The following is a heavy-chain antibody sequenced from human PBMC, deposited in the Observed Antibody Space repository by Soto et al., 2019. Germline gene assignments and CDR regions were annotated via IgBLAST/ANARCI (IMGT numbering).Heavy chain of an antibody. Sequence: SETLSLTCTVSGGSISSYRWSWIRQPAGKGLEWIGEIYHSGSTNYNPSLKSRVTISVDKSKNQFSLKLSSVTAADTAVYYCARYHGSYDAYYYYGMDVWGQGTTVTVSS. D-gene: IGHD1-26*01. CDR2: IYHSGST. CDR1: GGSISSYR. J-gene: IGHJ6*02. V-gene: IGHV4-59*12. CDR3: ARYHGSYDAYYYYGMDV.